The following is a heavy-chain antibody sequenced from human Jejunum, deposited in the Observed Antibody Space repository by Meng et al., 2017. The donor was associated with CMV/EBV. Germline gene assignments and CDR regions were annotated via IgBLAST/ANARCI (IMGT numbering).Heavy chain of an antibody. CDR3: ARVMPFRGDIVVVPAARPNYYYYYGMDV. J-gene: IGHJ6*02. Sequence: ATGQGLEWMGWINPNSGGTNYAQKFQGRVTMTRDTSISTAYMELSRLRSDDTAVYYCARVMPFRGDIVVVPAARPNYYYYYGMDVWGQGTTVTVSS. V-gene: IGHV1-2*02. D-gene: IGHD2-2*01. CDR2: INPNSGGT.